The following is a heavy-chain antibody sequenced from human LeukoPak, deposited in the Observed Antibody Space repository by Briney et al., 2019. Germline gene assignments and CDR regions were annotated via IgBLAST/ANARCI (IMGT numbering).Heavy chain of an antibody. J-gene: IGHJ4*02. CDR3: ARVGGSQEFDY. CDR1: GATFSSYA. V-gene: IGHV1-69*06. D-gene: IGHD2-15*01. CDR2: IIPIFGTA. Sequence: SVKLSCKASGATFSSYAISWVRQAPGQGLEWMGGIIPIFGTANYAQKFQGRVTITADKSTSTAYMELSSLRSEDTAVYYCARVGGSQEFDYWGQGTLVTVSS.